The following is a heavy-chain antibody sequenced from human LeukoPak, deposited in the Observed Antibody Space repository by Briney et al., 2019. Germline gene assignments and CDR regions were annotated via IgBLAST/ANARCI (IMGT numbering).Heavy chain of an antibody. Sequence: PGGSLRLSCAASGFTFDDYAMHWVRQAPGKGLEWVSGISWNSGSIGYADSVKGRFTISRDNAKNSLYLQMDSLRVEDTAVYYCAKDKYCSGGPCFSTDWGQGTLVTVSS. J-gene: IGHJ4*02. V-gene: IGHV3-9*01. CDR2: ISWNSGSI. CDR3: AKDKYCSGGPCFSTD. D-gene: IGHD2-15*01. CDR1: GFTFDDYA.